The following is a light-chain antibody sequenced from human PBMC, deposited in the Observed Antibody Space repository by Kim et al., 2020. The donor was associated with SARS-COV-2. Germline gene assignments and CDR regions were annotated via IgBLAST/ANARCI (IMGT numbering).Light chain of an antibody. CDR3: GTWDSSLSAEV. CDR2: DDN. V-gene: IGLV1-51*01. J-gene: IGLJ2*01. CDR1: SSNIGKKY. Sequence: QKVTISCSGSSSNIGKKYVSWYQQSPGTAPKLLIYDDNKRPSGIPDRFSGSKSGTSATLGITGPQTGDEADYYCGTWDSSLSAEVFGGGTQLTVL.